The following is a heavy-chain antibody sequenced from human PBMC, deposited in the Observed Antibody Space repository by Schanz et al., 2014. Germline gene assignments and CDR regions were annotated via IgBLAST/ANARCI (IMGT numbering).Heavy chain of an antibody. CDR3: ARDRDQWDGNYLDY. J-gene: IGHJ4*02. Sequence: QVQLVQSGGEVKTPGASVKVSCKASGYTFTRSGISWVRQAPGQGLEWMGWIGGSDGNTNFAQKFQGRVTMNTDTSTSTVYMELRSLTSDDSAVYYCARDRDQWDGNYLDYWGQGTLVTVSS. D-gene: IGHD1-26*01. V-gene: IGHV1-18*01. CDR1: GYTFTRSG. CDR2: IGGSDGNT.